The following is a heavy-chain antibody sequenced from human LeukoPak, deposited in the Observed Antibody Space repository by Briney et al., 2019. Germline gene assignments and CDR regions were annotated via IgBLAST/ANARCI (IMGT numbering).Heavy chain of an antibody. J-gene: IGHJ4*02. D-gene: IGHD6-19*01. CDR1: GFTFSSYS. V-gene: IGHV3-21*01. CDR2: ISSSSSYI. CDR3: ASTTPVAAIDALRDY. Sequence: GGSLRLSCAASGFTFSSYSMNWVRQAPGKGLEWVSSISSSSSYIYYADSVKGRFTISRDNAKNSLYLQMNSLRAEDTAVYYCASTTPVAAIDALRDYWGQGTLVTVSS.